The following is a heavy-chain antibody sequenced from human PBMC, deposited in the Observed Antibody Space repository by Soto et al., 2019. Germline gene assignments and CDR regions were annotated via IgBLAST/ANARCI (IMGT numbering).Heavy chain of an antibody. J-gene: IGHJ4*02. D-gene: IGHD2-8*01. CDR2: ISGSGGGT. CDR3: AKRHVSAV. Sequence: GGSLRLSCAASGFTFSSYAMSWIRQAPGKGLEWVSAISGSGGGTYYVDSVKGRFTISRDNSKNTLYLQMNSLRAEDSALYYCAKRHVSAVWAQGTLVPVSS. V-gene: IGHV3-23*01. CDR1: GFTFSSYA.